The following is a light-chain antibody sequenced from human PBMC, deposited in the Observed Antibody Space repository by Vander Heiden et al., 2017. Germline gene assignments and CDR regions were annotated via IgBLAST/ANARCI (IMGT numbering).Light chain of an antibody. J-gene: IGLJ2*01. CDR3: QAWDSSTVV. CDR2: QDS. CDR1: QLGDKY. Sequence: SYELPQPPSVSVSPRQTASIPCSGDQLGDKYACLYQQKPGQPPVLVLYQDSKRPSAIPGRFSGSNSGNTATLTIGGTQAMDEADYYCQAWDSSTVVFGGGTKLTGL. V-gene: IGLV3-1*01.